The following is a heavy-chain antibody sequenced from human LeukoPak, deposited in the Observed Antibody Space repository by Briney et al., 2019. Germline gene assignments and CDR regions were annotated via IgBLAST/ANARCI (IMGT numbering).Heavy chain of an antibody. D-gene: IGHD2-2*01. J-gene: IGHJ4*02. Sequence: ASVKVSCKASGCTFTGYYMHWVRQAPGQGLEWMGWINPNSGGTSYAQKFQGRVTMTRDTSISTAYMELSRLRSDDTAVYYCARGYQLPGDYWGQGTLVTVSS. CDR2: INPNSGGT. CDR1: GCTFTGYY. V-gene: IGHV1-2*02. CDR3: ARGYQLPGDY.